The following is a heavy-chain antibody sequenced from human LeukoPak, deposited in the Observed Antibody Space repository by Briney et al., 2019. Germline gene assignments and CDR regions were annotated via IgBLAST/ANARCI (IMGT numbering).Heavy chain of an antibody. J-gene: IGHJ4*02. CDR1: GFTFSHAW. D-gene: IGHD4-23*01. V-gene: IGHV3-15*01. CDR2: LKRKTDGGTP. CDR3: ATDDVGGY. Sequence: PGGSLRLSCAASGFTFSHAWMHWVRQPPGKGLEWVGRLKRKTDGGTPDYAAPVKGRFTISGDDSRNTLYLQMNRLKTEDTAVYYCATDDVGGYWGQGTLVTVSS.